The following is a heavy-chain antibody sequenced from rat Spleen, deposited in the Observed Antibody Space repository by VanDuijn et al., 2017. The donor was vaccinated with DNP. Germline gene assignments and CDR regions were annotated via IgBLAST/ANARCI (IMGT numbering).Heavy chain of an antibody. J-gene: IGHJ3*01. Sequence: EVQLVESGGGLVQPGRSLRLSCVASGFTFSDYYMDWVRQAPKKGLEWVAYISYDGASTYNGDSVRGRFTISRDNAKSTLYLQMNSLRSEDMATYYCARPARGWFAYWGQGTLVTVSS. D-gene: IGHD1-11*01. CDR1: GFTFSDYY. V-gene: IGHV5-22*01. CDR3: ARPARGWFAY. CDR2: ISYDGAST.